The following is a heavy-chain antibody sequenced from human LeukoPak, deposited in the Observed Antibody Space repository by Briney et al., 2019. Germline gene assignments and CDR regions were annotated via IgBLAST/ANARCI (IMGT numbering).Heavy chain of an antibody. CDR1: GFIFSDYS. CDR2: INSDGSNT. CDR3: ARGGGLYYYYYYMDV. D-gene: IGHD3/OR15-3a*01. V-gene: IGHV3-74*01. Sequence: GGSLRLSCAASGFIFSDYSMSWIRQAPGKGLVWVSRINSDGSNTSYADSVKGRFTISRDNAKNTLYLQMNSLRAEDTAVYYCARGGGLYYYYYYMDVWGKGTTVTVSS. J-gene: IGHJ6*03.